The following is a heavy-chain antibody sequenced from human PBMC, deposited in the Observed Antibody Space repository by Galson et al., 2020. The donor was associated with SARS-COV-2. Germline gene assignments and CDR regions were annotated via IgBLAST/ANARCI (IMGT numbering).Heavy chain of an antibody. J-gene: IGHJ4*02. V-gene: IGHV4-59*01. Sequence: ETSETLSLTCSVSGGSMSGSSWSWIRQPPGKGLQWIGYMSYSGTTNYNPSLKSRVTISVDTSKNQFSLKVTSVTAADTAVYYCARIASYGDDDSWGQGTLVTVSS. CDR3: ARIASYGDDDS. D-gene: IGHD4-17*01. CDR1: GGSMSGSS. CDR2: MSYSGTT.